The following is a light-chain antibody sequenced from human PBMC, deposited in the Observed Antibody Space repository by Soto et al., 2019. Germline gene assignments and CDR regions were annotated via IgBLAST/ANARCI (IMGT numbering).Light chain of an antibody. Sequence: DIQMTQSPSTLSASVGDRVTITCRASQSISSWLAWYQQKPGKAPKLLISDVSNLERGVASRFSGSGSGTEFTLTISSMQPDDLATYYCQQYHGFSRTFGQGTKVDIK. J-gene: IGKJ1*01. CDR3: QQYHGFSRT. V-gene: IGKV1-5*01. CDR2: DVS. CDR1: QSISSW.